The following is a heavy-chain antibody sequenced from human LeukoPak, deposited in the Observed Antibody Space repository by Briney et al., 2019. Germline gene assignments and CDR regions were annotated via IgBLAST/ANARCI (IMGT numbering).Heavy chain of an antibody. V-gene: IGHV3-74*01. CDR3: ARDGEQIVVVPAAIPY. CDR1: GLTFSSHW. D-gene: IGHD2-2*01. J-gene: IGHJ4*02. CDR2: ITNDGSST. Sequence: PGGSLRLSCAASGLTFSSHWMHWVRQAPGKGLVWVSRITNDGSSTTYADSVKGRFTISRDNSKNTLYLQMNSLRAEDTAVYYCARDGEQIVVVPAAIPYWGQGTMVTVSS.